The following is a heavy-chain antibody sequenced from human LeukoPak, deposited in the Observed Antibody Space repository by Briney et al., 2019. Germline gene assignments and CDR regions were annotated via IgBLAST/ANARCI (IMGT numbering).Heavy chain of an antibody. Sequence: GGSLRLSCAASGFTFSSYGMHWVRQAPGKGLEWVAVISYDGSNKYYADSVKGRFTISRDNSKNTLYLQMNSLRAEDTAVYYCAKDRRGYSYSDYWGQGILVTVSS. J-gene: IGHJ4*02. CDR1: GFTFSSYG. D-gene: IGHD5-18*01. CDR3: AKDRRGYSYSDY. CDR2: ISYDGSNK. V-gene: IGHV3-30*18.